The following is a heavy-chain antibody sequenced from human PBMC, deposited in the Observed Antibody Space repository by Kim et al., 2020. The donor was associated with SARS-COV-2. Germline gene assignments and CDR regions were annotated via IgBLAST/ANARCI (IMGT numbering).Heavy chain of an antibody. J-gene: IGHJ4*02. Sequence: GGSLRLSCSASGFTFSSYSMNWVRQAPGKGLEWVSSISSSSSYIYYADSVKGRFTISRDNAKNSLYLQMNSLRAEDTAVYYCAREHTYYYDSSGYDLDYWGQGTLVTVSS. D-gene: IGHD3-22*01. V-gene: IGHV3-21*01. CDR2: ISSSSSYI. CDR1: GFTFSSYS. CDR3: AREHTYYYDSSGYDLDY.